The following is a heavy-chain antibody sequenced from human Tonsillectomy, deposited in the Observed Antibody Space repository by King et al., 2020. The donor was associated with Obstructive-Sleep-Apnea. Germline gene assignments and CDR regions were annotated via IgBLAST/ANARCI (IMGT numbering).Heavy chain of an antibody. CDR1: GFSFTYYA. V-gene: IGHV3-30*02. J-gene: IGHJ4*02. Sequence: VQLVESGGGVVQPGGSLRLSCAASGFSFTYYAMHWVRQAPGKGLEWVTFIGYDGSNKYYADSVKGRFTLSRDNSKNTLYLQMNNLRAEDTAVYYCAKDKDSIAYWGQGTLVTVSS. CDR3: AKDKDSIAY. CDR2: IGYDGSNK. D-gene: IGHD6-13*01.